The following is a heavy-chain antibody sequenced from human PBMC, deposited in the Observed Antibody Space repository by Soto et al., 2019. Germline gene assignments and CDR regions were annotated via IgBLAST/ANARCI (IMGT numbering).Heavy chain of an antibody. J-gene: IGHJ4*02. Sequence: LRLSCAASGSTVSNYYISWVRQAPGKGLEWVSVFYGGVGTYYADSVKGRFTISRDNSKNTVYLQMNSLRVEDTAVYYCATNDHFDYWGQGTLVTVSS. V-gene: IGHV3-53*01. CDR1: GSTVSNYY. CDR3: ATNDHFDY. CDR2: FYGGVGT.